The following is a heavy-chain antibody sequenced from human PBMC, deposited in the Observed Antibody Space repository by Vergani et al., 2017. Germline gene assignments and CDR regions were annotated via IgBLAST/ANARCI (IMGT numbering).Heavy chain of an antibody. J-gene: IGHJ4*02. CDR2: INAGNGNT. CDR3: ARDLAFGGVIVLSGMPADY. D-gene: IGHD3-16*02. CDR1: GYTFTSYA. Sequence: QVQLVQSGAEVKKPGASVKVSCKASGYTFTSYAMHWVCQAPGQRLEWMGWINAGNGNTKYSQKFQGRVTITRDTSASTAYMELSSLRSEDTAVYYCARDLAFGGVIVLSGMPADYWGQGTLVTVSS. V-gene: IGHV1-3*01.